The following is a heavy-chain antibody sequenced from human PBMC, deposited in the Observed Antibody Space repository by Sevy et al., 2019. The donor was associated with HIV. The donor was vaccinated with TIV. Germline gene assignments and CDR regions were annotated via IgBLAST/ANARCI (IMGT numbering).Heavy chain of an antibody. D-gene: IGHD5-18*01. CDR1: GFTFSSYW. Sequence: GGSLRLSCAASGFTFSSYWMSWVRQAPGKGLEWVANIKQDGSEKYYVDSVKGRFTISRDNAKNTLYLRMNSLRAEDTAVYYCAREVPVDTAMADAFDIWGQGTMVTVSS. CDR3: AREVPVDTAMADAFDI. J-gene: IGHJ3*02. CDR2: IKQDGSEK. V-gene: IGHV3-7*01.